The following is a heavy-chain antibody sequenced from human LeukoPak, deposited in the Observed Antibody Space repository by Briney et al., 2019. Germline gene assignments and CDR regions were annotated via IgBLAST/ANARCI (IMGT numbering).Heavy chain of an antibody. V-gene: IGHV3-21*01. D-gene: IGHD4/OR15-4a*01. CDR2: ISSSSSFI. CDR1: GFTFSTYT. CDR3: ARDGAGGYYFDY. J-gene: IGHJ4*02. Sequence: GGSLRLSCAASGFTFSTYTMTWVRQAPGKGLEWVSPISSSSSFIYNADSVKGRFTISRDNAKNSLYLQMNSLRAEDTAVYYCARDGAGGYYFDYWGQGTLVTVSS.